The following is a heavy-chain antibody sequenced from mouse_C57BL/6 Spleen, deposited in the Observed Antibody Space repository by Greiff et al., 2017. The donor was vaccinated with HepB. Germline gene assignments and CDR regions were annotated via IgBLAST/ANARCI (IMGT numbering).Heavy chain of an antibody. CDR1: GFTFSSYA. Sequence: EVQLVESGGGLVKPGGSLKLSCAASGFTFSSYAMSWVRQTPEKRLEWVATISDGGSYTYYPDNVKGRFTISRDNAKNNLYLQMSQLKSEDTAMYYCARDPLITTGGAWFAYWGQGTLVTVSA. CDR2: ISDGGSYT. D-gene: IGHD1-1*01. V-gene: IGHV5-4*01. J-gene: IGHJ3*01. CDR3: ARDPLITTGGAWFAY.